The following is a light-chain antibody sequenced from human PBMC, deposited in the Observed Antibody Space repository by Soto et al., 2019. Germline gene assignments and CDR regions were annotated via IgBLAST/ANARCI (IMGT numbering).Light chain of an antibody. CDR1: QSVSSN. J-gene: IGKJ1*01. Sequence: EIVMTQSLATLSVSPGERATLSCRASQSVSSNLAWYQQKPGQAPRLLIYGASTRATGIPARFSGSGSGTEFTLTVSSLPSEDFAVYYCQQYNSWPPWTFGQGTKVEIK. CDR3: QQYNSWPPWT. V-gene: IGKV3-15*01. CDR2: GAS.